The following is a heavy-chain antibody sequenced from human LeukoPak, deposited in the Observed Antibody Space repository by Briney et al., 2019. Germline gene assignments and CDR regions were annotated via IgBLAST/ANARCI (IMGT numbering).Heavy chain of an antibody. CDR3: AREGGSGWLTSFFDY. Sequence: PGGSLRLSCAASGFTFSSYWVSSVRQAPGEGLECVANIKQDGSEKYYVDSVKGRFTISRDNAKNSLYLQMNSLRAEDTAVYYCAREGGSGWLTSFFDYWGQGTLVTVSS. V-gene: IGHV3-7*01. D-gene: IGHD6-19*01. CDR2: IKQDGSEK. J-gene: IGHJ4*02. CDR1: GFTFSSYW.